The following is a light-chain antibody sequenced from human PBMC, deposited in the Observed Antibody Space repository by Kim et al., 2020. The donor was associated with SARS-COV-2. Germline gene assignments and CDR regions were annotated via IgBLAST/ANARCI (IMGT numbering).Light chain of an antibody. CDR3: LLSYSGDVV. J-gene: IGLJ3*02. CDR1: TGPVTNTHY. Sequence: QAVVTQEPSLTVSPGGTVTLTCASSTGPVTNTHYDYWFQQRPGHAPRNLIYDTHNKHFWTPARFSGFLLGDKAALTLSGAQPEDEAEYYCLLSYSGDVVFGGGTKLTV. CDR2: DTH. V-gene: IGLV7-46*01.